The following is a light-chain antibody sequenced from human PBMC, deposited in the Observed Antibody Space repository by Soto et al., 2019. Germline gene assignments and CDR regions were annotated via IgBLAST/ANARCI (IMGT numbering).Light chain of an antibody. CDR2: YNN. V-gene: IGLV1-47*02. Sequence: QSVLTQPPSASGTAGQVVTISCSGGDSNIGSNSVYWYQHLPRMAPKLLIYYNNQRPSGVPDRFSGSRSGTSASLAIVRLRSEDEAVYYCAAWDASLSACVFGNGTQLTVL. J-gene: IGLJ1*01. CDR1: DSNIGSNS. CDR3: AAWDASLSACV.